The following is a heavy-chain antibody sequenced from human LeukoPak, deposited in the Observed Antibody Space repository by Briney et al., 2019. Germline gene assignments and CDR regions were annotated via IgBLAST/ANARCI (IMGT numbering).Heavy chain of an antibody. CDR1: GFTFDEYG. J-gene: IGHJ4*02. Sequence: GGSLRLSCAASGFTFDEYGMSWVRQAPGKGLEWVSGIHWNGDSTDYTDSVKGRFTISRDNAKNSLYLQMNSLRIEDTALYYCARRNSGTYFDYWGQGTLVTVPS. CDR2: IHWNGDST. D-gene: IGHD1-1*01. CDR3: ARRNSGTYFDY. V-gene: IGHV3-20*04.